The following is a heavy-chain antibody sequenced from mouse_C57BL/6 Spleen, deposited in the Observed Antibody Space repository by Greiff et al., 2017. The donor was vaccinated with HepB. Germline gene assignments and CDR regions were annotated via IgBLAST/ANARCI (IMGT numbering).Heavy chain of an antibody. J-gene: IGHJ2*01. D-gene: IGHD1-1*01. CDR2: ISDGGSYT. Sequence: EVQGVESGGGLVKPGGSLKLSCAASGFTFSSYAMSWVRQTPEKRLEWVATISDGGSYTYYPDNVKGRFTISRDNAKNNLYLQMSHLKSEDTAVYYCARAPIYYYGSSSQDYFDYWGQGTTLTVSS. CDR1: GFTFSSYA. V-gene: IGHV5-4*01. CDR3: ARAPIYYYGSSSQDYFDY.